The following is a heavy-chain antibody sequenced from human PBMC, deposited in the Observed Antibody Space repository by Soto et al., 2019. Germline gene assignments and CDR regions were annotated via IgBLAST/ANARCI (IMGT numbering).Heavy chain of an antibody. J-gene: IGHJ4*02. D-gene: IGHD1-26*01. V-gene: IGHV1-18*04. CDR3: ARDRSGSYLENDY. Sequence: QVQLVQSGAEVKKPGASVKVSCKASGYTFTSYGISWVRQAPGQGLEWMGWITAYNGKTNSAQKLQGRGTMNTGTSTTPAYMELRSRRSDDTAVYSCARDRSGSYLENDYWGQGTLFTVSS. CDR1: GYTFTSYG. CDR2: ITAYNGKT.